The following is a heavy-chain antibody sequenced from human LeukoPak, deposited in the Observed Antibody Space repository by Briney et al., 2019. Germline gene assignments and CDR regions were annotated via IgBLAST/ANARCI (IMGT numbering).Heavy chain of an antibody. Sequence: ASVKVSCKASGYTFTGYYMHWVRQAPGQGLEWMGWINPNSGGTNYAQKFQGRVTMTRDTSISTAYMELSRLRSDDTAVYYCARDPCSTSCYYKWFDPWGQGTLVSVSS. D-gene: IGHD2-2*01. CDR1: GYTFTGYY. V-gene: IGHV1-2*02. CDR2: INPNSGGT. CDR3: ARDPCSTSCYYKWFDP. J-gene: IGHJ5*02.